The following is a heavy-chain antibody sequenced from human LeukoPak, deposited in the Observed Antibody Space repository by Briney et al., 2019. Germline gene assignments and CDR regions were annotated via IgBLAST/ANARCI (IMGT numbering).Heavy chain of an antibody. CDR3: GRRPRYSSGCDY. V-gene: IGHV4-59*01. CDR1: GGSISSYY. CDR2: IYYSGST. J-gene: IGHJ4*02. Sequence: PSETLSLTCTVSGGSISSYYWSWIRQPPGKGLEWIGYIYYSGSTNYNPSLKSRVTISVDTSKNQFSLKLSSVTAADTAVYYCGRRPRYSSGCDYWGQGTLVTVSS. D-gene: IGHD6-19*01.